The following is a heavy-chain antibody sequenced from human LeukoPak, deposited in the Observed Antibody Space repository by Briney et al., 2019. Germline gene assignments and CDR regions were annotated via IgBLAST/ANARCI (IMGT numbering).Heavy chain of an antibody. D-gene: IGHD2-21*02. CDR2: IWYDGSNK. CDR3: AKELGAYCGGDCYSCFDF. V-gene: IGHV3-33*06. CDR1: GFTFSSYG. Sequence: GGSLRLFSAASGFTFSSYGMHWVRQAPGKGLEWVAVIWYDGSNKYYADSVKGRFTISRDNSKNTLYLQMSSLRAEDTAVYYCAKELGAYCGGDCYSCFDFWGQGTLVTVSS. J-gene: IGHJ4*02.